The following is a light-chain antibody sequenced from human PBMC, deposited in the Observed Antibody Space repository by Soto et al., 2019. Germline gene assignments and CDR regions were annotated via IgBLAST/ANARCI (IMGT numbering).Light chain of an antibody. CDR1: SSDVGGYNY. Sequence: QSALTQPRSVSGSPGQSGTISCTGTSSDVGGYNYVSWYQQHPGKAPKLMIYDVNKRPSGVPDRFSGSKSGNTASLTITGLQAEDEADYYCCSYAGSPYVFGTGTKLTVL. V-gene: IGLV2-11*01. CDR3: CSYAGSPYV. J-gene: IGLJ1*01. CDR2: DVN.